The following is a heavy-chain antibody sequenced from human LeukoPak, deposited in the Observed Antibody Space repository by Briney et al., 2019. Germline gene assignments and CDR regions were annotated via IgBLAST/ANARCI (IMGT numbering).Heavy chain of an antibody. CDR2: ISYDGSNK. CDR1: GFTFSSYA. V-gene: IGHV3-30*04. D-gene: IGHD2-2*01. CDR3: ARGRWQYCSSTSCYEQHDY. Sequence: GGSLRLSCAASGFTFSSYAMHWVRQAPGKGLEWVAVISYDGSNKYYADSVKGRFTISRDNSKNTLYLQMNSLRAEDTAVYYCARGRWQYCSSTSCYEQHDYGGQGTLVTVSS. J-gene: IGHJ4*02.